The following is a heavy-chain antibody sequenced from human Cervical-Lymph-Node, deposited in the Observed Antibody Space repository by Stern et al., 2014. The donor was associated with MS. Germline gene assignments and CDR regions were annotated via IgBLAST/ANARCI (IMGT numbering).Heavy chain of an antibody. CDR3: AREAADGDLDY. V-gene: IGHV4-61*02. D-gene: IGHD4-17*01. CDR2: IYTSGST. J-gene: IGHJ4*02. Sequence: VQLVESGPGLVKPSQTLSLTCTVSGGSISSGSYYWSWIRQPAGKGLEWIGRIYTSGSTNYNPSLTRRVTISVDTSKTHSPLKLSSGTAADTAVYYCAREAADGDLDYWGQGTLVTVSS. CDR1: GGSISSGSYY.